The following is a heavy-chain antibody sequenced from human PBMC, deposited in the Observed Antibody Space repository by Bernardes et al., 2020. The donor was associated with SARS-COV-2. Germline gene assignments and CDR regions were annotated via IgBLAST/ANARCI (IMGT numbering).Heavy chain of an antibody. CDR3: ARRPKSVTTVVSPFSY. CDR1: GGSISSGSYY. Sequence: SETLSLTCTVSGGSISSGSYYWSWIRQPAGKGLEWIGHIYTSGSTNYNPSLESRVTISLDTSKNQFSLRLTSVTAADTAVYYCARRPKSVTTVVSPFSYWGQGTQVTVSS. J-gene: IGHJ4*02. V-gene: IGHV4-61*09. D-gene: IGHD4-17*01. CDR2: IYTSGST.